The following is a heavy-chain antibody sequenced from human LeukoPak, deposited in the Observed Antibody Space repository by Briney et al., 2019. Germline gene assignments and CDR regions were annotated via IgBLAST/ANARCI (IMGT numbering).Heavy chain of an antibody. J-gene: IGHJ4*02. V-gene: IGHV6-1*01. CDR2: TYYRSRWYT. Sequence: SQTLSLTCAISGDSISANGATWSWIRQSPSRGLEWLGRTYYRSRWYTNYAVSVQTRIIISPDTSKNEVSLLLTSVTPEDTAVYYCARSLTGWHEVPFGQWGQGTLTTVSS. CDR1: GDSISANGAT. D-gene: IGHD6-19*01. CDR3: ARSLTGWHEVPFGQ.